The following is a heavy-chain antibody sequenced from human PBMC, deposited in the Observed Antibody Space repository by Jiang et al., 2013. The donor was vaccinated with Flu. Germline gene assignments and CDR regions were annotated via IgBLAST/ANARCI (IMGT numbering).Heavy chain of an antibody. CDR2: IYYSGST. D-gene: IGHD6-19*01. CDR3: ARDGGYSSGWSGEAFDI. V-gene: IGHV4-59*01. J-gene: IGHJ3*02. Sequence: VQLVESGPGLVKPSETLSLTCTVSGGSISSYYWSWIRQPPGKGLEWIGYIYYSGSTNYNPSLKSRVTISVDTSKNQFSLKLSSVTAADTAVYYCARDGGYSSGWSGEAFDIWGQGTMVT. CDR1: GGSISSYY.